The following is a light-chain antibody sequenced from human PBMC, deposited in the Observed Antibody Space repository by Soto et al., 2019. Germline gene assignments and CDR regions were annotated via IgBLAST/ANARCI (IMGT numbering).Light chain of an antibody. V-gene: IGLV8-61*01. Sequence: QTVVTQEPSFSVSPGGTVTLTCGLSSGSVSASYFPSWYQQTPGQAPRTLIYSTNTRSSGVPARFSGSILGNQAALTIPGAQADDESDYYCVLYMGSGISVLGGGTKLTVL. CDR1: SGSVSASYF. J-gene: IGLJ2*01. CDR3: VLYMGSGISV. CDR2: STN.